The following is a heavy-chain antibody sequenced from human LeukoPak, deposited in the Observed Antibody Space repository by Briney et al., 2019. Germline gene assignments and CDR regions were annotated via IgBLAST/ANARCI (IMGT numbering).Heavy chain of an antibody. CDR3: ARETTTLDY. V-gene: IGHV3-33*01. CDR1: GFAFSIYG. D-gene: IGHD1-26*01. CDR2: IWYDGSNK. Sequence: PGRSLRLSCAASGFAFSIYGMHWVRKAPAKWLEWVADIWYDGSNKFYAESVKGRFTISRDNSKNTLYLQMNSLRAEDTAVYYCARETTTLDYWGQGTLVTVSS. J-gene: IGHJ4*02.